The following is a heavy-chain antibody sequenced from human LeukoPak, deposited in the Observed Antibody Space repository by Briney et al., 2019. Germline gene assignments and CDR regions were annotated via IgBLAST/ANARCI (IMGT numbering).Heavy chain of an antibody. Sequence: GGSLRLSCAASGFTFSSNAMSWDRQAPGKGLEWVSGLSGSGDNTYYADSVKGRFTISRDNSKNTLYLQMNSLRAEDTAVYYCAKDIYGSGSYAVDYWGQGTLVTVSS. CDR3: AKDIYGSGSYAVDY. D-gene: IGHD3-10*01. V-gene: IGHV3-23*01. CDR2: LSGSGDNT. J-gene: IGHJ4*02. CDR1: GFTFSSNA.